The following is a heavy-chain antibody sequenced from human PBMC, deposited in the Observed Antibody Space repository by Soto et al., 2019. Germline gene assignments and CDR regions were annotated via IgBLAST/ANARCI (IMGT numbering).Heavy chain of an antibody. Sequence: LSLTCTVSGGSISSGDYYWSWIRQPPGKGLEWIGYIYYSGSSYYNPSLKSRVTMSVDTSKNQFSLKLSSVTAADTAAYYCARIFRYYGSGSPNWFDPWGQGTLVTVSS. CDR3: ARIFRYYGSGSPNWFDP. CDR2: IYYSGSS. CDR1: GGSISSGDYY. V-gene: IGHV4-30-4*01. D-gene: IGHD3-10*01. J-gene: IGHJ5*02.